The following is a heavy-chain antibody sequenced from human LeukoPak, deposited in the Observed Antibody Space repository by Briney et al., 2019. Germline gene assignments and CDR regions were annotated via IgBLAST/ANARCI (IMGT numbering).Heavy chain of an antibody. Sequence: GGSLRLSCAASGLTFDKYAMSWVRQAPGRGLEWVSAMGGRNGRTYYADSVKGRFTISRDNSKNTLYVQVNSLGTEDTAAYYCAKGSYYDSSGSFYFDYWGQGTLVTVSS. CDR1: GLTFDKYA. CDR3: AKGSYYDSSGSFYFDY. D-gene: IGHD3-22*01. V-gene: IGHV3-23*01. J-gene: IGHJ4*02. CDR2: MGGRNGRT.